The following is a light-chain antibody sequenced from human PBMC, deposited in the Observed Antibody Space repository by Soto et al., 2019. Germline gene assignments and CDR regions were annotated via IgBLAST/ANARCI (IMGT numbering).Light chain of an antibody. CDR1: QSIRNW. J-gene: IGKJ1*01. V-gene: IGKV1-5*03. Sequence: IHMTHSPSTLSASVLYRVTITFLASQSIRNWLAWYQQKPGKAPKLLIYKASSLESGVPSRFSGSGSGTEFTLTISSLQPDDFATYYCQQYNSYSWEFGQGTKVDIK. CDR2: KAS. CDR3: QQYNSYSWE.